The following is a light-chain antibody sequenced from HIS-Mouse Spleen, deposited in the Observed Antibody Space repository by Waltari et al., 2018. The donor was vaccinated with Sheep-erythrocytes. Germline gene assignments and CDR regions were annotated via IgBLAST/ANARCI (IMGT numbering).Light chain of an antibody. CDR2: AAS. V-gene: IGKV3-11*01. J-gene: IGKJ2*01. CDR3: QQRSNWYT. CDR1: QSVSSY. Sequence: EIVLTQSPATLSLSPGERATLSDMACQSVSSYLAWYQQKPGQAPRLLIDAASNRATGIPARFRGSGSVTDFTLTISSLEPEDFAVYYCQQRSNWYTFGQGTKLEIK.